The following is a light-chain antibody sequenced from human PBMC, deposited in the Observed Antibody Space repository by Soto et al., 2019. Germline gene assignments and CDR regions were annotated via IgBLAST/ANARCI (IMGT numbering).Light chain of an antibody. CDR3: MQGLPTLA. V-gene: IGKV2-28*01. Sequence: DIVMTQSPLSLPVTPGEPASISCRSSQSLLHSTGYNCLDWYLQKPGQSPQVLIYLGSNGASGVPDRFSGCGSGIDFALKISKVEADDVGFSYCMQGLPTLAFGQGTRLEIK. J-gene: IGKJ5*01. CDR2: LGS. CDR1: QSLLHSTGYNC.